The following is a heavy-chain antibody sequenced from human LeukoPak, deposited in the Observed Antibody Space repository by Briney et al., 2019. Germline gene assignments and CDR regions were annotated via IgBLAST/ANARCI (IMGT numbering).Heavy chain of an antibody. J-gene: IGHJ5*02. CDR1: GGSFSGYY. Sequence: SETLSLTCAVYGGSFSGYYWSWIRQPPGKGLEWIGEINHSGSNNYNPSLKSRVTISVDTSKNQFSLKLSSVTAADTAVYYCARGRLDYYGSGSAGWFDPWGQGTLVTVSS. CDR2: INHSGSN. D-gene: IGHD3-10*01. V-gene: IGHV4-34*01. CDR3: ARGRLDYYGSGSAGWFDP.